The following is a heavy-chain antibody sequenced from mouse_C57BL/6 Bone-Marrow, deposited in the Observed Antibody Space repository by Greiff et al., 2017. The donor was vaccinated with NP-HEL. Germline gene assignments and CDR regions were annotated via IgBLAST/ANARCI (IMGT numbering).Heavy chain of an antibody. V-gene: IGHV7-3*01. CDR2: IRNKANGYTT. J-gene: IGHJ1*03. CDR3: ASGTYWYFDV. Sequence: DVKLVESGGGLVQPGGSLSLSCAASGFTFTDYYMSWVRQPPGKALEWLGFIRNKANGYTTEYSASVKGRLTISRDNSQSILYLQMNALRAEDSSTYYCASGTYWYFDVWGTGTTVTVSS. CDR1: GFTFTDYY. D-gene: IGHD2-14*01.